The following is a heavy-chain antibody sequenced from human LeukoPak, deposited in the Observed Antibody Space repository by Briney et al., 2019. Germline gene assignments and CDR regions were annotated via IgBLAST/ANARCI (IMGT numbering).Heavy chain of an antibody. D-gene: IGHD5-24*01. CDR3: ARGALRDGYKVWSFDY. J-gene: IGHJ4*02. V-gene: IGHV4-39*07. CDR2: IYYTGTT. Sequence: PSETLSLTCTVSGGSITSSSYHWGWIRQPPGKGLEWIGSIYYTGTTYYNPSLKSRVSIFVDTSKNQFSLRLTSVNAADTAVYYCARGALRDGYKVWSFDYWGQGTLVTVSS. CDR1: GGSITSSSYH.